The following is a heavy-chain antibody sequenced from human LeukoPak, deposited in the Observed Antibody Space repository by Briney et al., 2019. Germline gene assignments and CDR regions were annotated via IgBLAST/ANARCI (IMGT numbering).Heavy chain of an antibody. Sequence: GGSLRLSCAASGFTFSSYAMHWVRQAPGKGLEWVAVISYDGSNKYYADSVKGRFTISRDNSRDTLFLQMSSLRAEDTAVYYCAKGDSSGSYHYFDYWGQGSLITVSS. V-gene: IGHV3-30*04. CDR2: ISYDGSNK. J-gene: IGHJ4*02. CDR3: AKGDSSGSYHYFDY. CDR1: GFTFSSYA. D-gene: IGHD3-10*01.